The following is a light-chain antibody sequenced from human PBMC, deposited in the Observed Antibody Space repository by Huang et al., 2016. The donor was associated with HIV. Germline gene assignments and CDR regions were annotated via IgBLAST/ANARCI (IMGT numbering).Light chain of an antibody. Sequence: DIQMTQSPSSLSASVGDRVTITCRASQGIANYLAWYQQKPGKVPNLLIYGASSLQSGVPLRFIGSGSGTLFTLSINGLQPEDVATYYCQVYNSGLPLTFGGGTKVEIK. V-gene: IGKV1-27*01. CDR3: QVYNSGLPLT. CDR2: GAS. CDR1: QGIANY. J-gene: IGKJ4*01.